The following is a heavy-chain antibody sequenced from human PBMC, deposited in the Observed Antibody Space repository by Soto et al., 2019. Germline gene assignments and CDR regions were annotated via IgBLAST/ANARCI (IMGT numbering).Heavy chain of an antibody. J-gene: IGHJ4*02. CDR2: ISYDGSNK. D-gene: IGHD6-19*01. CDR1: GFTFSSYA. CDR3: ARDSPGERIAVAGTRY. Sequence: GGSLRLSCAASGFTFSSYAMHWVRQAPGKGLEWVAVISYDGSNKYYADSVKGRFTISRDNSKNTLYLQMNSLRAEDTAVYYCARDSPGERIAVAGTRYWGQGTLVTVSS. V-gene: IGHV3-30-3*01.